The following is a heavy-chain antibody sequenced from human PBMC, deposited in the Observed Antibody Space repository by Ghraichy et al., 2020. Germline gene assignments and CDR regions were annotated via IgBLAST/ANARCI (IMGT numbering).Heavy chain of an antibody. CDR3: ARDNNLGIAAAGTYYYYGMAV. Sequence: GGSLRLSCAASGFTVSSNYMSWVRQAPGKGLEWVSVIYSGGSTYYAEYAKGRFTISRDNSTNTLYLQLNSLRAEETAVYYCARDNNLGIAAAGTYYYYGMAVWGQGAT. V-gene: IGHV3-66*01. J-gene: IGHJ6*02. CDR2: IYSGGST. CDR1: GFTVSSNY. D-gene: IGHD6-13*01.